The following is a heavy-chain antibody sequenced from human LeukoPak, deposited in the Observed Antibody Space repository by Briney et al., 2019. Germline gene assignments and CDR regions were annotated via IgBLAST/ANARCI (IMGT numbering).Heavy chain of an antibody. J-gene: IGHJ4*02. CDR1: GFTFSSYA. D-gene: IGHD3-22*01. Sequence: PGGSLRLSCAASGFTFSSYAMHWVRQAPGKGLEWVAVISYDGSNKYYADSVKGRSTISRDNSKNTLYLQMNSLRAEDTAVYYCARDRRDYYDSSGYFDYWGQGTLVTVSS. V-gene: IGHV3-30*04. CDR3: ARDRRDYYDSSGYFDY. CDR2: ISYDGSNK.